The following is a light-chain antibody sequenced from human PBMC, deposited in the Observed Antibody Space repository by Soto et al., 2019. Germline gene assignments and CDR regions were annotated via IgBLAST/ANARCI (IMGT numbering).Light chain of an antibody. Sequence: QMTQSPSSLSASVGEKIIITCRASRDVGSDVSWYQQKPGQAPKLLIYAASNLYTGVPSRFSGSRSGTEFTLTISSLQPEDFESYYCLQDYGDSWTVGQGPKVDI. CDR1: RDVGSD. V-gene: IGKV1-6*01. CDR2: AAS. J-gene: IGKJ1*01. CDR3: LQDYGDSWT.